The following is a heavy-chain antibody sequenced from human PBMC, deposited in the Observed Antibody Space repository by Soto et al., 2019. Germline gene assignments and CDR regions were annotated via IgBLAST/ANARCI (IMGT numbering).Heavy chain of an antibody. Sequence: ASVKVSCKASGYTFTSYDSNWVRQATGQGLEWMGWMNPSGGSTSYAQKFQGRVTMTRDTSTSTVYMELSSLRSEDTAVYYCARDLGCSYGLSEYYFDYWGQGTLVTVSS. CDR1: GYTFTSYD. D-gene: IGHD5-18*01. J-gene: IGHJ4*02. V-gene: IGHV1-8*01. CDR3: ARDLGCSYGLSEYYFDY. CDR2: MNPSGGST.